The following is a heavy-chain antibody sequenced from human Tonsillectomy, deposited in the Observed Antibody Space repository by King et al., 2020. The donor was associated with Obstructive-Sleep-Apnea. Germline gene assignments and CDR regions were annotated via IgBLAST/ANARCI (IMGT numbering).Heavy chain of an antibody. CDR2: VWYDGNIK. J-gene: IGHJ4*02. D-gene: IGHD3-9*01. V-gene: IGHV3-33*01. Sequence: VQLVESGGGVVQPGRSLTLSCAASGFTFSDYGMHWVRLAPGKGLEWVAVVWYDGNIKYYADSVEGRFTISRDSFKNTVFLQMNSLRAEDTAIYYCARGGLRYFDSPFDYWGQGTLVTVSS. CDR3: ARGGLRYFDSPFDY. CDR1: GFTFSDYG.